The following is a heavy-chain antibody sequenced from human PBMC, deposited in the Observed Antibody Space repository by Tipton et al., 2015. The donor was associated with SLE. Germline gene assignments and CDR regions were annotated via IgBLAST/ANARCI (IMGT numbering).Heavy chain of an antibody. CDR3: ARAAGYYSSFFQH. D-gene: IGHD3-9*01. CDR1: GGSISSYY. J-gene: IGHJ1*01. V-gene: IGHV4-59*08. Sequence: TLSLTCTVSGGSISSYYWSWIRQPPGKGLEWIGYIYYSGSTNYNPSLKSRVTISVDTSKNQSSLSLSSLTAADTAVYYCARAAGYYSSFFQHWGQGTLVTVS. CDR2: IYYSGST.